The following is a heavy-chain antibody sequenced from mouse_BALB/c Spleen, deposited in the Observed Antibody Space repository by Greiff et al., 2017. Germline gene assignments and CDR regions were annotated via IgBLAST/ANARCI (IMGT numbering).Heavy chain of an antibody. CDR2: ISSGGSYT. CDR1: GFTFSSYA. CDR3: ARVSYYAMDY. Sequence: EVQVVESGGGLVKPGGSLKLSCAASGFTFSSYAMSWVRQSPEKRLEWVAEISSGGSYTYYPDTVTGRFTISRDNAKNTLYLEMSSLRSEDTAMYYCARVSYYAMDYWGQGTSVTVSS. V-gene: IGHV5-9-4*01. J-gene: IGHJ4*01.